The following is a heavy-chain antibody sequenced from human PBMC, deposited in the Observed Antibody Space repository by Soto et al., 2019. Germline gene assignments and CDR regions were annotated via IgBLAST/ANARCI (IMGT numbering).Heavy chain of an antibody. CDR3: ARGTTTSAFSAMDV. CDR2: ISYDGDNK. Sequence: GGSLRLSCAASGFTFSYHALNWVRQAPGKGLEWVAVISYDGDNKYIAESVKGRFAISRDNSKNTVSLQMNSLRTEDTAMYFCARGTTTSAFSAMDVWGQGTTVTVSS. V-gene: IGHV3-30*09. J-gene: IGHJ6*02. CDR1: GFTFSYHA. D-gene: IGHD1-1*01.